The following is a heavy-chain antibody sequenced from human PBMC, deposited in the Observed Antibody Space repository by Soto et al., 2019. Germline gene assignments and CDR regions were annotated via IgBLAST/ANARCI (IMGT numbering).Heavy chain of an antibody. Sequence: QVQLLQSGPELREPGSSVRVSCTPSGGTFVSSAFAWVRQAPGGKIEWMGGIIPILGTTKYSEKFLGRLTLRADDSSRTAYLELNRLTFDDTAVYFCAKKNPHGDSNKAWLDPWGPGTLVTVST. CDR2: IIPILGTT. D-gene: IGHD2-8*01. V-gene: IGHV1-69*01. J-gene: IGHJ5*02. CDR3: AKKNPHGDSNKAWLDP. CDR1: GGTFVSSA.